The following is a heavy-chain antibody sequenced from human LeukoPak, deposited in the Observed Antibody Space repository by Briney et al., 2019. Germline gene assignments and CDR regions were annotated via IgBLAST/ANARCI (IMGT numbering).Heavy chain of an antibody. CDR3: ASTRRAVAGPKSIDY. D-gene: IGHD6-19*01. CDR2: INHSGST. V-gene: IGHV4-34*01. J-gene: IGHJ4*02. Sequence: SETLSLTCAVSGGSFSGYYRSWIRQPPGKGLEWIGEINHSGSTNYNPSLKSRVTISVDTAKNQFSLKLSSVTAADTAVYYCASTRRAVAGPKSIDYWGQGTLVTVSS. CDR1: GGSFSGYY.